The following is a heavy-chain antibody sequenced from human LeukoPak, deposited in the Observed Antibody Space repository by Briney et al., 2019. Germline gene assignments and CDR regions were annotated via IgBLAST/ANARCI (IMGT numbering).Heavy chain of an antibody. Sequence: SETLSLTCTVSGYSISSGYYWGWIRQTPGKGLEWMGSIYHSGSTYYNPSLKSRVTISVDTSKNQFSLKLSSVTAADTAVYYCARDRRYDYGDTLMRDAFDIWGQGTMVTVSS. V-gene: IGHV4-38-2*02. D-gene: IGHD4-17*01. CDR3: ARDRRYDYGDTLMRDAFDI. CDR1: GYSISSGYY. CDR2: IYHSGST. J-gene: IGHJ3*02.